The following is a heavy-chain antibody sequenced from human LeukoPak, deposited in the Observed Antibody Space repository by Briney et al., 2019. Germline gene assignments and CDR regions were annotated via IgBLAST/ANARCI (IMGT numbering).Heavy chain of an antibody. CDR3: ARDQIGIAESDTTRGRSNWFDP. CDR2: IIPIFGTA. V-gene: IGHV1-69*13. J-gene: IGHJ5*02. Sequence: ASVKVSCKASGYTFTSYGISWVRQAPGQGLEWMGGIIPIFGTANYAQKFQGRVTITADESTSTAYMELSSLRSEDTAVYYCARDQIGIAESDTTRGRSNWFDPWGQGTLVTVSS. CDR1: GYTFTSYG. D-gene: IGHD6-13*01.